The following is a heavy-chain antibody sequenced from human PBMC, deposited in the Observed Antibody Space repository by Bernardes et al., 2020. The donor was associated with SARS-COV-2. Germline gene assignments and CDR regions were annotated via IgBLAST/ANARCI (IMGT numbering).Heavy chain of an antibody. Sequence: SLRLSCAASGFTFSDHYMDWVRQAPGKGLEWVGRSRHKAKSYTQDHAASVKGRFTISRDDAKNSLYLQMNSLKPEDTAVYYCVSPAYCSGDVCYGSDYWGQGTLVTGSA. V-gene: IGHV3-72*01. CDR1: GFTFSDHY. CDR2: SRHKAKSYTQ. D-gene: IGHD2-8*02. J-gene: IGHJ4*02. CDR3: VSPAYCSGDVCYGSDY.